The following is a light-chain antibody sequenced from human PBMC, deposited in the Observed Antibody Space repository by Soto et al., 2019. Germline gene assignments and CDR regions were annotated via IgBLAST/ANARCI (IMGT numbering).Light chain of an antibody. J-gene: IGLJ3*02. Sequence: QSALTQPASVSGSPGQSITISCTGTSSDIGGYNYVSWYQQHPDKAPKLMIYEVSNRPSGVSNRFSGSKSGNTASLTISGLQAEDDADYYCSSHTSSSTWVFGGGTKLTVL. CDR2: EVS. CDR1: SSDIGGYNY. V-gene: IGLV2-14*01. CDR3: SSHTSSSTWV.